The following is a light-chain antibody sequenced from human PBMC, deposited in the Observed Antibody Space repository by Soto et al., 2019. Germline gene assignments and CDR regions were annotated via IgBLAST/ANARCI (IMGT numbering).Light chain of an antibody. J-gene: IGKJ5*01. Sequence: PGERATLSCRASRTVNSQLAWYQQKPGQAPRLLIYDAFNRAAGIPARFSGSETGTDFTLTINNLEPEDFAVYYCQHRMNWPLTFGQGTRL. CDR2: DAF. CDR1: RTVNSQ. V-gene: IGKV3-11*01. CDR3: QHRMNWPLT.